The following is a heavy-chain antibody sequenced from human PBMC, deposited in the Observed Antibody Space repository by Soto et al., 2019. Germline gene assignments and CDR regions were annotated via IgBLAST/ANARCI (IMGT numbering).Heavy chain of an antibody. J-gene: IGHJ4*02. Sequence: ASVKFSCKASGYPFTSYDINWLRQATGQGLEWMGWMNPNSGNTGYAQKLQGRVTMTRNTSISTAYMELSSLRSDDTAVYYCARYHPPMVPGVLQRPLDYWGQGTLVTVSS. CDR2: MNPNSGNT. CDR1: GYPFTSYD. V-gene: IGHV1-8*01. CDR3: ARYHPPMVPGVLQRPLDY. D-gene: IGHD3-10*01.